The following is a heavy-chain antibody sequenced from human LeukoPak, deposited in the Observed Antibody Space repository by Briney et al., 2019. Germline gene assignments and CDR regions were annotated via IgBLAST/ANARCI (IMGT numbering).Heavy chain of an antibody. D-gene: IGHD3-22*01. V-gene: IGHV4-38-2*02. CDR2: IYHSGST. CDR3: AREMSYYYDSSGYYYRGGYY. CDR1: GYSISSGYH. J-gene: IGHJ4*02. Sequence: TSETLSLTCTVSGYSISSGYHWGWIRQPPGKGLERIGSIYHSGSTYYNPSLKSRVTISVDKSKNQFSLKLSSVTAADTAVYYCAREMSYYYDSSGYYYRGGYYWGQGTLVTVSS.